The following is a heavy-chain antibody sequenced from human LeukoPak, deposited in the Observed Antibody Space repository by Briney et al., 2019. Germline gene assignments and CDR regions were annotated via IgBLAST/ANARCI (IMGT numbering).Heavy chain of an antibody. CDR2: IYPGDSDT. J-gene: IGHJ4*02. CDR1: AYTFSSYW. V-gene: IGHV5-51*01. Sequence: GESVKISCKSSAYTFSSYWIGWVRQMPGKGLEWMGIIYPGDSDTRYSPSLQGQVTISVDTSIGTAYLQWSSLKASDTAIYYCARQNDFRLDYWGQGTLVTVSS. D-gene: IGHD3-3*01. CDR3: ARQNDFRLDY.